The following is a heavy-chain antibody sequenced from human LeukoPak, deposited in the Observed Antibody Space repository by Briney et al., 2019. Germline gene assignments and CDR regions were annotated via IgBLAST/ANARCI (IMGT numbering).Heavy chain of an antibody. CDR1: GFTFSTYA. CDR3: AKGHITMVRGALFDY. V-gene: IGHV3-23*01. Sequence: GGSLRLSCAASGFTFSTYAMNWVRQAPGKGLEWVSSISSSSSYIYYADSVKGRFTISRDNSKNTLYLQMNSLRAEDTAVYYCAKGHITMVRGALFDYWGQGTLVTVSS. J-gene: IGHJ4*02. CDR2: ISSSSSYI. D-gene: IGHD3-10*01.